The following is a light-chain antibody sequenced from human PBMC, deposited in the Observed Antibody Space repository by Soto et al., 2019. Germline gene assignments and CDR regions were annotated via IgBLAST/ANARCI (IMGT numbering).Light chain of an antibody. V-gene: IGLV2-14*01. Sequence: QSVLTQPASVSGSPGQSITISCTGTISDIAGSNYVPWYQHHPGKAPKLMIYEVSNRTSGVSNRFSGSKSGNTASLTISGLQAEDEADYYCSSYISSSALYVFGTGTKVTVL. CDR1: ISDIAGSNY. J-gene: IGLJ1*01. CDR3: SSYISSSALYV. CDR2: EVS.